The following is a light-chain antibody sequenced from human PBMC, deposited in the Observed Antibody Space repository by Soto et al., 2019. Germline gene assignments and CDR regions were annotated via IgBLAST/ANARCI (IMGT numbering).Light chain of an antibody. CDR1: QSISSW. CDR2: KAS. J-gene: IGKJ5*01. V-gene: IGKV1-5*03. Sequence: DIQMNQSPSTLSASVGDRVTITCRASQSISSWLAWYQQKPRTAPKLLIYKASSSESGAPSRCSGSGSGTVSPLTISRLEPEDFAVYYCQQYGISPITFGQGTRLEIK. CDR3: QQYGISPIT.